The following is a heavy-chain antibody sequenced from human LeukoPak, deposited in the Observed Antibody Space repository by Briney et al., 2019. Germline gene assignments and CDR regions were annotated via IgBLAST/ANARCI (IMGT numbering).Heavy chain of an antibody. V-gene: IGHV3-23*01. CDR1: GFTFSSYA. Sequence: GGSLRLSCAASGFTFSSYAMNWVRQAPGKGLEWVSAISTSGGSTYCADSVKGRFTISRDNSKNTLYLQMNSLRAADTAVYYCAAGFGELSRFDYSGQGTLVTVSS. CDR2: ISTSGGST. J-gene: IGHJ4*02. CDR3: AAGFGELSRFDY. D-gene: IGHD3-10*01.